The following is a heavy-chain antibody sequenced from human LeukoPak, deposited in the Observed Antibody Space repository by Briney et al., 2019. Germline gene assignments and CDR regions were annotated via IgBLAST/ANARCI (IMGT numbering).Heavy chain of an antibody. V-gene: IGHV4-59*01. D-gene: IGHD4-17*01. Sequence: PSETLSLTCTVSGDSINSYYWNWIRKPPRKGLEWIGYIYYSGRTDYNPSLKSRVTISMDTSKHQFSMNLKSVTAADTAVYFCARGRWLPNAFDIWGQGTMVTVFS. CDR3: ARGRWLPNAFDI. CDR1: GDSINSYY. CDR2: IYYSGRT. J-gene: IGHJ3*02.